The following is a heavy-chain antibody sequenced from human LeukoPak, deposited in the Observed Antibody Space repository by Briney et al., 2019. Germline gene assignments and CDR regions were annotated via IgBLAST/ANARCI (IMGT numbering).Heavy chain of an antibody. Sequence: GASVKVSCKASGYTFTNYGVSWVRQAPGQGLEWMGIINPSGGSTSYAQKFQGRVTMTRDTSTSTVYMELSSLRSEDTAVYYCARDRGWFDPWGQGTLVTVSS. J-gene: IGHJ5*02. V-gene: IGHV1-46*01. CDR3: ARDRGWFDP. CDR2: INPSGGST. D-gene: IGHD1-26*01. CDR1: GYTFTNYG.